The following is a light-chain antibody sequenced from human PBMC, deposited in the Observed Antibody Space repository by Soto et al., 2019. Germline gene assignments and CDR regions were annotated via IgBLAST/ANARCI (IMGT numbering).Light chain of an antibody. CDR2: GNS. CDR3: QSYDSSLSGFYV. CDR1: SSNNGAGYD. J-gene: IGLJ1*01. Sequence: QSVLTQPPSVSGAPGQRVTISCTGSSSNNGAGYDVHWYQQLPGTAPKLLIYGNSNRPSGVPDRFSGSKSGTSASLAITWLQAEDEADYYCQSYDSSLSGFYVFGTGTKVTVL. V-gene: IGLV1-40*01.